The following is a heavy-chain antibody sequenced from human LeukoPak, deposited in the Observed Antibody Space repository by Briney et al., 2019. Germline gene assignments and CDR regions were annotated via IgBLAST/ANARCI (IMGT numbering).Heavy chain of an antibody. Sequence: SGTLSLTCAVYGGSFSGYYWSWIRQPPGKGLEWIGEINHSGSTNYSPSLKSRVTISVDTSKNQFSLKLSSVTAADTAVYYCARGIRMVRGVFNYWGQGTLVTVSS. D-gene: IGHD3-10*01. J-gene: IGHJ4*02. CDR3: ARGIRMVRGVFNY. CDR1: GGSFSGYY. V-gene: IGHV4-34*01. CDR2: INHSGST.